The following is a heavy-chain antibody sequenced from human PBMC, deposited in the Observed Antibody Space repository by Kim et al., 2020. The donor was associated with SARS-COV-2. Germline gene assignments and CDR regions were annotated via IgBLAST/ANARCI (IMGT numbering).Heavy chain of an antibody. V-gene: IGHV3-33*05. D-gene: IGHD3-10*01. CDR3: ARDYLYGSGSYGMDV. CDR1: GFTFSSYG. Sequence: GGSLRLSCAASGFTFSSYGMHWVRQAPGKGLEWVAVISYDGSNKYYADSVKGRFTISRDNSKNTLYLQMNSLRAEDTAVYYCARDYLYGSGSYGMDVWGQGTTVPVSS. J-gene: IGHJ6*02. CDR2: ISYDGSNK.